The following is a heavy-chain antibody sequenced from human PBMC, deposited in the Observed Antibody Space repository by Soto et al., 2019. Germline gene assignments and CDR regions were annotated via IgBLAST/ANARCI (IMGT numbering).Heavy chain of an antibody. J-gene: IGHJ4*02. CDR2: IHHSGST. CDR1: GASISSTSSGDW. Sequence: QVQLQESGPGLVKPSGTLSLTCTVSGASISSTSSGDWWSWVRQPPGKGLEWVGEIHHSGSTNYNASFKSRVTMSVDKSKNQFSLRLSSVTAADTAVYHCAKMVGATLVDYWGQGTLVTVSS. D-gene: IGHD1-26*01. CDR3: AKMVGATLVDY. V-gene: IGHV4-4*02.